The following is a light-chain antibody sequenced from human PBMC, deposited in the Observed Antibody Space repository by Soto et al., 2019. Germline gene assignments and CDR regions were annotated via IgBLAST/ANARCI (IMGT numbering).Light chain of an antibody. V-gene: IGKV1-39*01. CDR3: QQCYSTVPG. J-gene: IGKJ4*01. CDR1: QSISSY. Sequence: DIQMTQSPSSLSASVGDRVTITCRASQSISSYLNWYQQKPCKAPTLLIYAASRLQSGVPLRLSGSGSGTDFTITISSLEDEDVATYCCQQCYSTVPGFGGGATVEIK. CDR2: AAS.